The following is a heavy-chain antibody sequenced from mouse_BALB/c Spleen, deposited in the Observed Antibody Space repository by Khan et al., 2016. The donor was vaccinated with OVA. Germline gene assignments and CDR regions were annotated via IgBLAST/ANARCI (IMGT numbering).Heavy chain of an antibody. J-gene: IGHJ4*01. Sequence: EVQLQESGPGLVKPSQSLSLTCTVTGYSITSDYAWNWIRQFPGNKLEWMGYISSTGSTSYNPSLKSRISITRDTSKNQFFLHLNSVTTEDTATXYCARSLYSSDSYAMDYWGQGTSVTVSS. D-gene: IGHD2-13*01. V-gene: IGHV3-2*02. CDR2: ISSTGST. CDR3: ARSLYSSDSYAMDY. CDR1: GYSITSDYA.